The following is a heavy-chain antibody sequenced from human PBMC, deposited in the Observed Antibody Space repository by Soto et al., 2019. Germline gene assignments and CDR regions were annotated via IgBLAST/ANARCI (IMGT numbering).Heavy chain of an antibody. J-gene: IGHJ6*02. CDR1: GGTFSSYA. D-gene: IGHD1-1*01. Sequence: SVKVSCKASGGTFSSYAISWVRQAPGQGLEWMGGIIPIFGTANYAQKFQGRVSITADVSTSTAYMELSSLRSEVIAVYYCASPTKPLYYYYGMDVWGQGTTVTVSS. V-gene: IGHV1-69*13. CDR2: IIPIFGTA. CDR3: ASPTKPLYYYYGMDV.